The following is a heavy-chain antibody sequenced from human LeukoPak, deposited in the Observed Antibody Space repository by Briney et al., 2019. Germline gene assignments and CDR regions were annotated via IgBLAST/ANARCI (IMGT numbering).Heavy chain of an antibody. D-gene: IGHD2-8*02. CDR3: AKGGGVIGRSYYFDY. CDR1: GFTFSSYE. Sequence: GGSLRLSCAASGFTFSSYEMNWVRQAPGKGLERVSYISSSGSTIYYADSVKGRFTISRDNAKNSLYLQMNSLRAEDTAVYYCAKGGGVIGRSYYFDYWGQGTLVTVSS. J-gene: IGHJ4*02. V-gene: IGHV3-48*03. CDR2: ISSSGSTI.